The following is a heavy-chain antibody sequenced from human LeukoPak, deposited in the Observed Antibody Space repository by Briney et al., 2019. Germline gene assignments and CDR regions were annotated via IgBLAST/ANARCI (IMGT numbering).Heavy chain of an antibody. J-gene: IGHJ4*02. Sequence: ASVKVSCKASGYTFTGYYMHWVRQAPGQGLEWMGWINPNSGGTNYAQKFQGRVTMTRDTSISTAYMELSRLRSDDTAVYYCARTYYDYVWGSYGSDYWGQGTLVTVSS. V-gene: IGHV1-2*02. CDR3: ARTYYDYVWGSYGSDY. CDR2: INPNSGGT. D-gene: IGHD3-16*01. CDR1: GYTFTGYY.